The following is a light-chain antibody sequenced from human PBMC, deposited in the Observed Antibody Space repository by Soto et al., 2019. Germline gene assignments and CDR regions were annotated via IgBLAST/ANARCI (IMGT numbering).Light chain of an antibody. J-gene: IGLJ2*01. CDR1: SSDVGAYTY. CDR2: EVS. CDR3: SSYSTSSTLV. V-gene: IGLV2-14*01. Sequence: QSALTQPASVSGSPGQSITISCTGTSSDVGAYTYVSWYQQHPGKAPKLMIFEVSDRPSGGSNRFSGSKSGNTASLPISGLQAEDEADYYYSSYSTSSTLVFGGGTKLTVL.